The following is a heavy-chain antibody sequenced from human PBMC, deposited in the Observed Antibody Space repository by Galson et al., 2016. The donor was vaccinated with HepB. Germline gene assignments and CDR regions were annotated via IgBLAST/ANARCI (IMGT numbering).Heavy chain of an antibody. Sequence: SLRLSCAASGFTFSRYAMTWVRQAXXKGLXXVSIISYLDGTDKFYANSVKGRFTMSRDNSKNTVFLQMYSLRADDTALYYCAKAGYCSYVPCPLEYWGQGTLVTVAS. J-gene: IGHJ4*02. CDR2: ISYLDGTDK. CDR1: GFTFSRYA. D-gene: IGHD2-15*01. V-gene: IGHV3-23*03. CDR3: AKAGYCSYVPCPLEY.